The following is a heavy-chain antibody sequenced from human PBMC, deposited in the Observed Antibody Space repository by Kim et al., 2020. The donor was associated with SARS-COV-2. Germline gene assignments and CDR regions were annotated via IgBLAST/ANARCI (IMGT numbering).Heavy chain of an antibody. Sequence: SETLSLTCTVSGGSISSSSYYWGWIRQPPGKGLEWIGSIYYSGSTYYNPSLKSRVTISVDTSKNQFSLKLSSVTAADTAVYYCATHSGSKTFDYWGQGTLVTVSS. CDR3: ATHSGSKTFDY. J-gene: IGHJ4*02. CDR2: IYYSGST. D-gene: IGHD1-26*01. V-gene: IGHV4-39*01. CDR1: GGSISSSSYY.